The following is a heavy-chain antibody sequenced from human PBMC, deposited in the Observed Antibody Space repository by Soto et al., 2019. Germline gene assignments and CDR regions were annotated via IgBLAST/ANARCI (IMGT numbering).Heavy chain of an antibody. V-gene: IGHV4-34*01. Sequence: SKALSLTCSGSAGSVSAYYGSGIPQPPGKGLEWIGEINDSGSTKYNPSLKSRVTISVDTSKNQFSLSLSSVTAADTAVYYCARGLITGSQYSGGWYYFDSWGQGTQVT. D-gene: IGHD1-26*01. J-gene: IGHJ4*02. CDR2: INDSGST. CDR1: AGSVSAYY. CDR3: ARGLITGSQYSGGWYYFDS.